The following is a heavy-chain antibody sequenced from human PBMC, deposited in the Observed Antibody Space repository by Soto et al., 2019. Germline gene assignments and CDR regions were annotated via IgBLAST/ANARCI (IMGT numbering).Heavy chain of an antibody. D-gene: IGHD1-1*01. CDR1: GFIFRHYG. CDR3: AKRLTTPGSDVFDV. CDR2: IAYDGTNA. V-gene: IGHV3-30*18. Sequence: QVQLVESGGGVVQPGRSLRLSCAASGFIFRHYGMHWVRQAPGKGLEWAAVIAYDGTNAYYADSVKGRFTISRDNSDNTLYLQMNSLRADDTAVYYCAKRLTTPGSDVFDVWGLGTLVTVSS. J-gene: IGHJ3*01.